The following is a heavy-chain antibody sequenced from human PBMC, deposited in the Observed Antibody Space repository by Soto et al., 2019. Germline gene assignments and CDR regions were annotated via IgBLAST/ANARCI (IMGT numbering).Heavy chain of an antibody. D-gene: IGHD3-10*01. CDR2: FDPEDGET. CDR1: GYTLTELA. J-gene: IGHJ4*02. CDR3: ATYYGSGSSLFDY. Sequence: GASVKVSCKVSGYTLTELAMHWGRRAPGKGLEWMGGFDPEDGETIYAQKFQGRVTMTEDTSTDTAYMELSSLRSEDTAVYYCATYYGSGSSLFDYWGQGTLVTVSS. V-gene: IGHV1-24*01.